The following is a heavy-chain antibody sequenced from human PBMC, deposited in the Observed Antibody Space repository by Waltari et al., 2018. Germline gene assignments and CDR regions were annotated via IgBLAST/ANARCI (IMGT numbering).Heavy chain of an antibody. Sequence: QVQLVQSGTEVKKPGATVKVSCKTSGYTFISYSMHWVRQAPGQRPEWMGWINVGNGDTKYSQEFQGRVTITSDTFARTTYMELRSLRSEDMAVYFCARAGPYGGNLPFDYWGQGTLVTVSS. CDR2: INVGNGDT. CDR3: ARAGPYGGNLPFDY. D-gene: IGHD4-17*01. V-gene: IGHV1-3*03. J-gene: IGHJ4*02. CDR1: GYTFISYS.